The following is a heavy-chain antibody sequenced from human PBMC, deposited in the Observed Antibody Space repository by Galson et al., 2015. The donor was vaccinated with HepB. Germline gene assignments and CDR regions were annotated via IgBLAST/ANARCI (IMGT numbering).Heavy chain of an antibody. V-gene: IGHV6-1*01. CDR1: GDSVSSNSAA. Sequence: CAISGDSVSSNSAAWNWIRQSPSRGLEWLGRTYYRSKWYNDYAVSVKSRITINPDTSKNQFSLKLSSVTAADTAVYYCETYCSGDCYSPNYWGQGTLVTVSS. D-gene: IGHD2-21*02. CDR3: ETYCSGDCYSPNY. J-gene: IGHJ4*02. CDR2: TYYRSKWYN.